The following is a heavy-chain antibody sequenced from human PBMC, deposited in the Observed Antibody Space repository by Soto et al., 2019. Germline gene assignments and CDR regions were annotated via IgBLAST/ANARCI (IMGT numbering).Heavy chain of an antibody. CDR2: ISGSGGST. Sequence: GGSMRLSCAASGFTFSSYAMSWVRQAPGKGLEWVSAISGSGGSTYYADSVKGRFTISRDNSKNTLYLQMNSLRAEDTAVYYCAKSKANYDFWSGYTYVYWGQGTLVTVSS. J-gene: IGHJ4*02. CDR1: GFTFSSYA. CDR3: AKSKANYDFWSGYTYVY. V-gene: IGHV3-23*01. D-gene: IGHD3-3*01.